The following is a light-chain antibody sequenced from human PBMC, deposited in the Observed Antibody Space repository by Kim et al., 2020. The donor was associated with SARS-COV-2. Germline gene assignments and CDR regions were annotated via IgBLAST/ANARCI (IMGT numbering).Light chain of an antibody. CDR1: QAITNY. Sequence: DIQLTQSPSFLSASIGDRVTITCRASQAITNYLNWYQHKPGKAPKLLIYAASTLQSGVPSRFSGSGGGTEFTLTISNLQPEDFATYCCQKLSNYRGTFGEGRRLGIK. V-gene: IGKV1-9*01. J-gene: IGKJ5*01. CDR2: AAS. CDR3: QKLSNYRGT.